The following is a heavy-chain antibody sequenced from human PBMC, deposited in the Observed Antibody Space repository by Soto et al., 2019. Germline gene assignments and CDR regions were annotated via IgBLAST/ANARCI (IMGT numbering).Heavy chain of an antibody. Sequence: PGGSLRLSCAASGFTFSSYAMSWVRQAPGKGLEWVSAISGSGGSTYYADSVKGRFTISRDNSKNTLYLQMNSLRAEDTAVYYCAKDLSHASPYYYPSDAFDIWGQGTVVTVSS. CDR1: GFTFSSYA. J-gene: IGHJ3*02. CDR2: ISGSGGST. CDR3: AKDLSHASPYYYPSDAFDI. D-gene: IGHD3-10*01. V-gene: IGHV3-23*01.